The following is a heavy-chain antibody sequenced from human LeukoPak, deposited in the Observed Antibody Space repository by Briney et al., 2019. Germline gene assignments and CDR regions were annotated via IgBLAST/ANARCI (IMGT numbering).Heavy chain of an antibody. V-gene: IGHV4-59*11. CDR2: IHYTGGT. CDR3: ARVRPLDGGWYNPLTS. Sequence: SETLSLTCTVSGGSISSHYWTWIRQPPGKRLEWIGNIHYTGGTNYNPSLKSRLRISLETSKNQFSMNLNSVTAGDTAVYYCARVRPLDGGWYNPLTSWGQGTLVSVSS. D-gene: IGHD6-19*01. CDR1: GGSISSHY. J-gene: IGHJ5*02.